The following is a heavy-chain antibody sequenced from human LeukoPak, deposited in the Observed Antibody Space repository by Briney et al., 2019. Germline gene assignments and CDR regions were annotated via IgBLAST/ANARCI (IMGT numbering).Heavy chain of an antibody. CDR1: GYTFTGYY. J-gene: IGHJ6*03. D-gene: IGHD5-12*01. V-gene: IGHV1-2*04. Sequence: ASVKVSCKASGYTFTGYYMHWVRQAPGQGLEWMGWINPNSGGTNYAQKFQGWVTITRNTSISTAYMELSSLRSEDTAVYYCARGRGGYDFHYYYMDVWGKGTTVTVSS. CDR3: ARGRGGYDFHYYYMDV. CDR2: INPNSGGT.